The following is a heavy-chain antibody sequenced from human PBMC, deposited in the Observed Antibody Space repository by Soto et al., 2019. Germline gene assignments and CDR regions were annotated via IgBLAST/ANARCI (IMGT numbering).Heavy chain of an antibody. Sequence: LRLSCAASGFTFNIYALHWVRQAPGKGLEWVAVISFDGTKKYYSDSVKGRFTISRDNLKNTLYLQMNNLRVEDAALYFCAREDDYGYRYINYGLDVWGQGTTVPVSS. V-gene: IGHV3-30-3*01. CDR2: ISFDGTKK. CDR1: GFTFNIYA. CDR3: AREDDYGYRYINYGLDV. J-gene: IGHJ6*02. D-gene: IGHD4-17*01.